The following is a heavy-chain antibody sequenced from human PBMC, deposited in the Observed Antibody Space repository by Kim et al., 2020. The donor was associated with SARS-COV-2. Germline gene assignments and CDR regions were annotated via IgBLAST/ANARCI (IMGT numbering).Heavy chain of an antibody. CDR3: ARVFTELNIPALSTEKDYGMDV. J-gene: IGHJ6*02. CDR2: IIPIFGTA. D-gene: IGHD2-2*01. Sequence: SVKVSCKASGGTFSSYAISWVRQAPGQGLEWMGGIIPIFGTANYAQKFQGRVTITADESTSTAYMELSSLRSEDTAVYYCARVFTELNIPALSTEKDYGMDVWGHGTPVTVSS. V-gene: IGHV1-69*13. CDR1: GGTFSSYA.